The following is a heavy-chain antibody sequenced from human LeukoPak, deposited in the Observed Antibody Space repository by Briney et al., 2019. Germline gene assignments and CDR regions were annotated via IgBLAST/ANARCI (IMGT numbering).Heavy chain of an antibody. D-gene: IGHD4-23*01. J-gene: IGHJ4*02. V-gene: IGHV3-21*01. CDR1: GFTFSSYT. Sequence: GGSLRLSCLGSGFTFSSYTVNWVRQAPGKGLECVSFISSGGTYIYYADSVKGRFTISRDNAKNTLYLQMNSLRAEDTAVYYCARDLYGGNFHCPFDYWGQGTLVTVSS. CDR2: ISSGGTYI. CDR3: ARDLYGGNFHCPFDY.